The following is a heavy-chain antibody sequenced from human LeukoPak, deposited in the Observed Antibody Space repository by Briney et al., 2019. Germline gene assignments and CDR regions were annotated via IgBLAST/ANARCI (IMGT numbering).Heavy chain of an antibody. J-gene: IGHJ4*02. Sequence: GGSLRLSCEASGFTFDDYAMHWVRQAPGKGLEWVSGISWNSGSIAYADSVKGRFTISRDNSKNSLYLQMNSLRAEDTAVYYCARVKRGYSGYGDYWGQGTLVTVSS. CDR3: ARVKRGYSGYGDY. CDR1: GFTFDDYA. V-gene: IGHV3-9*01. D-gene: IGHD5-12*01. CDR2: ISWNSGSI.